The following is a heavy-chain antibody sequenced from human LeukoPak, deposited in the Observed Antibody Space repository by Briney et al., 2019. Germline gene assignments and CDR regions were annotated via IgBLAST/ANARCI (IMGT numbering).Heavy chain of an antibody. CDR3: ARILDRRLMWVSDDLYGMDV. D-gene: IGHD3-3*01. V-gene: IGHV1-69*13. Sequence: SVKVSCKASGGTFSSYAISWVRQAPGQGLEWMGGIIPIFGTANYAQKFQGRVTITADESTSTAYMELSSLRSEDTAVYYCARILDRRLMWVSDDLYGMDVWGQGTTVTVSS. CDR2: IIPIFGTA. J-gene: IGHJ6*02. CDR1: GGTFSSYA.